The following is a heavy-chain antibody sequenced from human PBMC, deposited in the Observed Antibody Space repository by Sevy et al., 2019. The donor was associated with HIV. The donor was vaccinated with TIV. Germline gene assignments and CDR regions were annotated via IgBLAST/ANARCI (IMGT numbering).Heavy chain of an antibody. CDR1: GGSISSGGYS. Sequence: SETLSLTCAVSGGSISSGGYSWSWIRQPPGKGLEWIGYIYHSGSTYYNPSLKSRVTISVDRAKNQFSLKLSSVTAADTAVYYCARGIRGNNWFDPWGQGTLVTVSS. J-gene: IGHJ5*02. CDR3: ARGIRGNNWFDP. V-gene: IGHV4-30-2*01. CDR2: IYHSGST. D-gene: IGHD2-21*01.